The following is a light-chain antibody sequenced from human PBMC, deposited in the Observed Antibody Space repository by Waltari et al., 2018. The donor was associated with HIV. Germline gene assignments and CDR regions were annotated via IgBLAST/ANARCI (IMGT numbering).Light chain of an antibody. CDR2: CNS. CDR3: QSYDSSRSGWGV. J-gene: IGLJ3*02. V-gene: IGLV1-40*01. Sequence: QSVLTQPPSVSGAPGQRVTISCTGSSSNIGAGYDVHWSQQLPGTAPKLLSYCNSNRPSGVPDRFAGSKSGTSASLAITGLQAEDEADYYCQSYDSSRSGWGVFGGGTKLTVL. CDR1: SSNIGAGYD.